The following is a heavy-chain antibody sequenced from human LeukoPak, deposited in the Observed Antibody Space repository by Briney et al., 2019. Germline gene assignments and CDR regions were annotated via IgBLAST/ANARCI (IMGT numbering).Heavy chain of an antibody. J-gene: IGHJ4*02. V-gene: IGHV3-23*01. CDR2: VSGSGGST. CDR3: AKDRGGGYTYGNFDY. Sequence: GGSLRLSCAASGFTFSSYAMSWVRQAPGKGLEWVSAVSGSGGSTYYADSVKGRFSISRDTSKNTLYLQMNSLRAEDTAVYYCAKDRGGGYTYGNFDYWGQGTLVTVSS. CDR1: GFTFSSYA. D-gene: IGHD5-18*01.